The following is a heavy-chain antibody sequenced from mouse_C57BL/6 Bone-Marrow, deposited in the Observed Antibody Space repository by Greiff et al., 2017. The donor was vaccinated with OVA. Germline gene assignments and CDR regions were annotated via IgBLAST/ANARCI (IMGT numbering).Heavy chain of an antibody. Sequence: VQLQQSGPELVKPGASMKISCKASGYTFTDYYMNWVKQSHGKSLEWIGDINPNNGGTSYNQKFKGKATLTVDKSSSTAYMELRSLTSEDSAVYYCARGKFITTVVADYWGQGTTLTVSS. CDR3: ARGKFITTVVADY. V-gene: IGHV1-26*01. CDR1: GYTFTDYY. CDR2: INPNNGGT. J-gene: IGHJ2*01. D-gene: IGHD1-1*01.